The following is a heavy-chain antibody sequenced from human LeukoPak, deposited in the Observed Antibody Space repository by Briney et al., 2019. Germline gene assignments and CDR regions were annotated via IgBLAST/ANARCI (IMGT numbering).Heavy chain of an antibody. CDR2: ISYDGSNK. V-gene: IGHV3-30*19. D-gene: IGHD1-26*01. Sequence: GGSLRLSCAASGFTFSSYGMHWVRQAPGKGLEWVAVISYDGSNKYYADSVKGRFTISRDNSKNTLYLQMNSLRAEDTAVYYCARARVVGATDYWGQGTLVTVSS. J-gene: IGHJ4*02. CDR1: GFTFSSYG. CDR3: ARARVVGATDY.